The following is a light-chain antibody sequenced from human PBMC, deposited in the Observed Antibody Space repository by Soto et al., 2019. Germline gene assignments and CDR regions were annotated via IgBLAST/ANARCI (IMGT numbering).Light chain of an antibody. V-gene: IGKV3-11*01. CDR1: QDVKYY. CDR2: DTS. CDR3: QQRGDWPT. J-gene: IGKJ4*01. Sequence: EIVMTQSPATLSLSPGERATLSCRASQDVKYYLAWYQQKPGKAPRLLIYDTSNRATGIPARFSGSGSGTDFTLTINSPEPEDSAIYYCQQRGDWPTFGGGTKVEIK.